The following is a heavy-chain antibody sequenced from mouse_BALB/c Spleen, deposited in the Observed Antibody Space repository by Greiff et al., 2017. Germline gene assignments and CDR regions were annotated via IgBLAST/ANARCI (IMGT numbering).Heavy chain of an antibody. CDR2: LSSGSSTI. Sequence: EVQRVESGGDLVKPGGSLKLSCAASGFTFSSFGMHWVRQAPEKGLEWVAYLSSGSSTIYYADTVKGRFTISRDNPKNTLFLQMTSLRSEDTAMYYCARGGLYGSLDYWGQGTTLTVSS. CDR1: GFTFSSFG. CDR3: ARGGLYGSLDY. V-gene: IGHV5-17*02. J-gene: IGHJ2*01. D-gene: IGHD2-1*01.